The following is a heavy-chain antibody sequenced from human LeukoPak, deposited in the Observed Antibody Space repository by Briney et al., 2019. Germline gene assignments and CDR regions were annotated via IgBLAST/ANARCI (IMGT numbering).Heavy chain of an antibody. Sequence: GGFLRLSCAASGFTVSSNYMTWVRQAPGKGLEWVSVIHKSAITYYADTVKGRFTISRDNSKNMLYLQMNSLRADDTAVYYCARSLRVRGVPDYMDVWGKGTTVTISS. CDR3: ARSLRVRGVPDYMDV. CDR1: GFTVSSNY. J-gene: IGHJ6*03. V-gene: IGHV3-53*01. D-gene: IGHD3-10*01. CDR2: IHKSAIT.